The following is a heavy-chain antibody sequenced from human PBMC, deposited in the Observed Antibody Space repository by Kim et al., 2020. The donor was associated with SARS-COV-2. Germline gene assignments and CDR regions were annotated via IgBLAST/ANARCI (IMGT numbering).Heavy chain of an antibody. CDR3: ARERVGYCSSTSCYPWGMDV. CDR1: GYTFTGYY. V-gene: IGHV1-2*06. D-gene: IGHD2-2*01. CDR2: INPNSGGT. J-gene: IGHJ6*02. Sequence: ASVKVSCKASGYTFTGYYMHWVRQAPGQGLEWMGRINPNSGGTNYAQKFQGRVTMTRDTSISTAYMELSRLRSDDTAVYYCARERVGYCSSTSCYPWGMDVWGQGTTVTVSS.